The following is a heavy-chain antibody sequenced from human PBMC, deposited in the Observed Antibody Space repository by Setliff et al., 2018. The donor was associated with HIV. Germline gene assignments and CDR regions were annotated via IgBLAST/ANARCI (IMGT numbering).Heavy chain of an antibody. V-gene: IGHV1-69*05. J-gene: IGHJ5*02. CDR2: IIPTFTRA. CDR3: ARSVHSLYGDYATYFDP. CDR1: GDTFGRFG. D-gene: IGHD4-17*01. Sequence: GASVKVSCKASGDTFGRFGISWVRQAPGQGLEWMGGIIPTFTRANYAQKFQARIIITTDKSTSTAFMELTSLTSEDTAVYYCARSVHSLYGDYATYFDPWGQGTQVTVSS.